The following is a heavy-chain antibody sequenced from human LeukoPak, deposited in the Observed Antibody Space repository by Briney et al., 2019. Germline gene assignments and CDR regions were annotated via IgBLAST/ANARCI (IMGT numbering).Heavy chain of an antibody. D-gene: IGHD4-11*01. V-gene: IGHV1-69*13. Sequence: GASVKVSCKASGGTFSSYAISWVRQAPGQGLEWMGGIIPIFGTANYAQKFQGRVTITADESTSTAYMELSSLRSVDTAVYYCARRRGAVTTSWFDPWGQGTLVTVSS. CDR3: ARRRGAVTTSWFDP. CDR2: IIPIFGTA. J-gene: IGHJ5*02. CDR1: GGTFSSYA.